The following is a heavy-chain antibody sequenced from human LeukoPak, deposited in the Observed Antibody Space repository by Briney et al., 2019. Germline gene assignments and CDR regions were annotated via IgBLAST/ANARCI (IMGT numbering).Heavy chain of an antibody. D-gene: IGHD3-10*01. V-gene: IGHV1-8*03. Sequence: ALVKVSCKASGCTFTSYDINWVRQATGQGLEWMGWMNPNSGNTGYAQKFQGRVTITRNTSISTAYMELSSLRSEDTAVYYCVSVARGAFDIWGQGTMVTVSS. CDR2: MNPNSGNT. CDR3: VSVARGAFDI. J-gene: IGHJ3*02. CDR1: GCTFTSYD.